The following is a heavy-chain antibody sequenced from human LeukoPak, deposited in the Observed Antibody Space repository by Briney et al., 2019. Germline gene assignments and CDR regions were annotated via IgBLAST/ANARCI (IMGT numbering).Heavy chain of an antibody. V-gene: IGHV3-66*04. CDR3: ARRRGGYGDGDFDY. CDR2: IRGDTST. Sequence: GGSLRLSCAASGFTASSTSIIWVREAPGKGLECVSYIRGDTSTEYAEYVGGRFTISRDDAKNTVYLQMNSLRVEDTSVYYCARRRGGYGDGDFDYWGQGTLVTVSS. J-gene: IGHJ4*02. CDR1: GFTASSTS. D-gene: IGHD4-17*01.